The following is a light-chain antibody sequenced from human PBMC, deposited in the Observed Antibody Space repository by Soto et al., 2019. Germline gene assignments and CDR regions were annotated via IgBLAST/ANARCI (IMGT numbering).Light chain of an antibody. CDR3: QHTYSTPNT. CDR1: ESISSS. J-gene: IGKJ5*01. Sequence: SAVSAKKGDRVTITCRASESISSSLNWYQQKPGKAPKLLIYAASSLQSGVPSRFSGSGSGTDFTLTISSLQPEDFATYYCQHTYSTPNTFSQVT. CDR2: AAS. V-gene: IGKV1-39*01.